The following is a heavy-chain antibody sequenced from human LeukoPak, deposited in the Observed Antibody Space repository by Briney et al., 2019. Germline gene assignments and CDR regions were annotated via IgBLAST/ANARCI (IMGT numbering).Heavy chain of an antibody. J-gene: IGHJ4*02. CDR3: ARGGIAVAGRGALDY. CDR2: IISIFGTA. Sequence: SVKVSCKASGGTFSSYAISWVRQAPGQGLEWMGGIISIFGTANYAQKFQGRVTITADESTSTAYMELSSLRSEDTAVYYCARGGIAVAGRGALDYWGQGTLVTVSS. V-gene: IGHV1-69*13. CDR1: GGTFSSYA. D-gene: IGHD6-19*01.